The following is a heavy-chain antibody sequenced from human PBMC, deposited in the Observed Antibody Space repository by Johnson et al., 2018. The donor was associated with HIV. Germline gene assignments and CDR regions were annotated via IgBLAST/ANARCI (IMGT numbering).Heavy chain of an antibody. V-gene: IGHV3-30*04. CDR1: GFTFSSYA. D-gene: IGHD6-13*01. CDR3: TTDGYSSSWNRDAFDI. CDR2: ISYDRTRK. J-gene: IGHJ3*02. Sequence: QVQSVESGGGVVHPGSSLRLSCAAPGFTFSSYAMHWLRQAPGKRLACVAVISYDRTRKNYAYSVTRRLSISRDNSKNTLCLQMNSLKTEDTAVYYCTTDGYSSSWNRDAFDIWGQGTMVTVSS.